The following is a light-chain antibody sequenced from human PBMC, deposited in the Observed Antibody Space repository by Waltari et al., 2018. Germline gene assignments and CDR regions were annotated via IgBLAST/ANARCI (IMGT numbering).Light chain of an antibody. CDR1: PSVLYNFNNKNY. CDR3: QQYLTLPYS. J-gene: IGKJ2*03. Sequence: EMTQSPDSLPVSLGERATINCKSSPSVLYNFNNKNYLAWFQLKPGQPPKLLIRWASTREPGVPDRFSGSGSGTDFTLTISSLQTEDVAVYYCQQYLTLPYSFGQGTKQEIK. CDR2: WAS. V-gene: IGKV4-1*01.